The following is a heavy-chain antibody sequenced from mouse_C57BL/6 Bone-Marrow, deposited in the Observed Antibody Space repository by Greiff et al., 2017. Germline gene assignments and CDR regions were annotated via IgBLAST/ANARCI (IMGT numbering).Heavy chain of an antibody. Sequence: QVQLKESGPGLVAPSQSLSITCTVSGFSLTSYAISWVRQPPGKGLAWLGVIWTGGDPNYNSALKSSLSISTDNSKSQVFLKMNSLQTDDTARYYCASYYYCSWFAYWGQGTLVTVSA. J-gene: IGHJ3*01. CDR1: GFSLTSYA. V-gene: IGHV2-9-1*01. CDR3: ASYYYCSWFAY. CDR2: IWTGGDP. D-gene: IGHD1-1*01.